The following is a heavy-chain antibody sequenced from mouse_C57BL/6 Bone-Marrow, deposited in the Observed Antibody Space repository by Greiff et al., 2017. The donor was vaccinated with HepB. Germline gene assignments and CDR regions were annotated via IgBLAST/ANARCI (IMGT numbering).Heavy chain of an antibody. CDR3: AREGVTPSIYWYFDV. Sequence: EVQLMESGGGLVKPGGSLKLSCAASGFTFSSYAMSWVRQTPEKRLEWVATISDGGSYTYYPDNVKGRFTISRDNAKNNLYLQMSHLKSEDTAMYYCAREGVTPSIYWYFDVWGTGTTVTVSS. CDR2: ISDGGSYT. J-gene: IGHJ1*03. D-gene: IGHD2-2*01. V-gene: IGHV5-4*01. CDR1: GFTFSSYA.